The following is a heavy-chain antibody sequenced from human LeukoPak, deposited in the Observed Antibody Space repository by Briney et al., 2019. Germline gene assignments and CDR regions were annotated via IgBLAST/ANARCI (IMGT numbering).Heavy chain of an antibody. D-gene: IGHD3-22*01. CDR3: AGTHDRRVFDH. V-gene: IGHV3-30*03. CDR1: GFTFSNYG. CDR2: ISHDASGT. J-gene: IGHJ5*02. Sequence: PGGSLRLSCAASGFTFSNYGMHWVRQAPGKGLEWVAVISHDASGTNYANSVKGRFTMSRDNSKNTVYLQMNSLRADDTAVYYCAGTHDRRVFDHWGQGTLVTVSS.